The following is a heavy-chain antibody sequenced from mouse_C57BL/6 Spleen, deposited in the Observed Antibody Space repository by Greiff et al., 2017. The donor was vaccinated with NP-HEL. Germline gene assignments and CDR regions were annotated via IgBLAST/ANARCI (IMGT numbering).Heavy chain of an antibody. D-gene: IGHD1-1*01. V-gene: IGHV14-4*01. CDR1: GFNIKDDY. CDR3: KGYGSSYGYFDY. Sequence: EVQLQQSGAELVRPGASVKLSCTASGFNIKDDYMHWVKQRPEQGLEWIGWIDPENGDTEYASKFQGKATITADTSSNTAYLQLSSLTSEDTAVYYCKGYGSSYGYFDYWGQGTTLTVSS. J-gene: IGHJ2*01. CDR2: IDPENGDT.